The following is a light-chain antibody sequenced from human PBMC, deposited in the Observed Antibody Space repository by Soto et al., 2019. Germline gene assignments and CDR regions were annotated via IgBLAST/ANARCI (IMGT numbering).Light chain of an antibody. CDR3: LLSYSGAHVV. CDR2: DTS. J-gene: IGLJ2*01. CDR1: TGAVTSGHY. Sequence: QAVVTQEPSLTVSPGGTVTHTCGSSTGAVTSGHYPYWFQQKPGQAPRTLIYDTSNKHSWTPARFSGSLLGGKAALTLSGAQPEDEAEYYCLLSYSGAHVVFGGGTKVTVL. V-gene: IGLV7-46*01.